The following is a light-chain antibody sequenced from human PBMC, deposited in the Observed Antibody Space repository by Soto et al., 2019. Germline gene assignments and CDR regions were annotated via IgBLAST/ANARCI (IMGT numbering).Light chain of an antibody. Sequence: QSVLTQPPSASGTPGQRVTISCSGSSSNIGSNTVNWYQQLLGTAPKLLIYSNNQRPSGVPDRFSGSKSDTSASLAISGLQSEDEADYYCAAWDDSLNGWVFGGGTQLTVL. J-gene: IGLJ3*02. V-gene: IGLV1-44*01. CDR1: SSNIGSNT. CDR2: SNN. CDR3: AAWDDSLNGWV.